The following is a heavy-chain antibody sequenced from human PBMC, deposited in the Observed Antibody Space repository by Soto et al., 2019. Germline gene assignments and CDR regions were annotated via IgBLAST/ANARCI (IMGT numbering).Heavy chain of an antibody. D-gene: IGHD2-15*01. V-gene: IGHV3-11*01. CDR3: ARPRSDIVVVVAATLGAVRYMDV. Sequence: GGSLRLSCAASGFTFSDYYMSWIRQAPGKGLEWVSYISSSGSTIYYADSVKGRFTISRDNAKNSLYLQMNSLRAEDTAVYYCARPRSDIVVVVAATLGAVRYMDVWGKGTTVTVSS. CDR2: ISSSGSTI. J-gene: IGHJ6*03. CDR1: GFTFSDYY.